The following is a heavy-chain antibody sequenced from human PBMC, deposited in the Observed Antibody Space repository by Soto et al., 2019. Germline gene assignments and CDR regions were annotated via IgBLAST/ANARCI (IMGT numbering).Heavy chain of an antibody. CDR1: GFTVSSNY. Sequence: VQLVETGGGLIQPGGSLRLSCAASGFTVSSNYMSWVRQAPGKGLEWVSVIYSGGSTYYADSVKGRFTISRDNSKNTLYLQMNSLRAEDTAVYYCARETREVTMVRGVNYFDYWGQGTLVTVSS. D-gene: IGHD3-10*01. CDR2: IYSGGST. V-gene: IGHV3-53*02. CDR3: ARETREVTMVRGVNYFDY. J-gene: IGHJ4*02.